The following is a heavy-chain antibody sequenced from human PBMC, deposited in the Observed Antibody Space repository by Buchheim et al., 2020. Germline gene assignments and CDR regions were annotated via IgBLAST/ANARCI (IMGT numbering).Heavy chain of an antibody. Sequence: QVQLQQWGAGLLKPSETLSLTCAVYGGSFSGYYWSWIRQPPGKGLEWIGEINHSGSTNYNPSLKSRVTISVDTSKNQFSLKLSSVTAADTAVYYCARGRSVVPAATKQHGIYYYGMDVWGQGTT. CDR2: INHSGST. V-gene: IGHV4-34*01. J-gene: IGHJ6*02. CDR3: ARGRSVVPAATKQHGIYYYGMDV. CDR1: GGSFSGYY. D-gene: IGHD2-2*01.